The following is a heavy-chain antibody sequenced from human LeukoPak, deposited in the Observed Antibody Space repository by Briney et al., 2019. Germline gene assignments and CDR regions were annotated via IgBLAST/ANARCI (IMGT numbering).Heavy chain of an antibody. J-gene: IGHJ4*02. CDR1: GFSLTTRGVG. Sequence: ESGPTLVNPTQTLTLTCTFSGFSLTTRGVGVGWIRQPPGKALEWLELVYWDGDERYSPSLRSRLTLTKDTSKNQVVLTMTNMDPVDTATYYCAHRPGRGIPAAHWGQGTLVTVSS. D-gene: IGHD2-21*01. CDR3: AHRPGRGIPAAH. V-gene: IGHV2-5*02. CDR2: VYWDGDE.